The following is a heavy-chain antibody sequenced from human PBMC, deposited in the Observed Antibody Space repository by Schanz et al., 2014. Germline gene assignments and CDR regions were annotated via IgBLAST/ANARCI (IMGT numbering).Heavy chain of an antibody. D-gene: IGHD6-13*01. CDR1: GFTFSSYG. CDR2: ISSSGST. CDR3: AKDIAPLAARPGYGMDV. Sequence: EGQLLESGGGLVQPGGSLRLSCAASGFTFSSYGMSWVCQAPGKGLEWVSGISSSGSTYYADSVKGRVTISRDNSKNTLYLQMNSLRAEDTAVYYCAKDIAPLAARPGYGMDVWGQGTTVTVSS. V-gene: IGHV3-23*01. J-gene: IGHJ6*02.